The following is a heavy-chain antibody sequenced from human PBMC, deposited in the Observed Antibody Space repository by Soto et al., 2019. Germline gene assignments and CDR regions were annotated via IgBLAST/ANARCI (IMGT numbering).Heavy chain of an antibody. CDR1: GGSISSGGYY. V-gene: IGHV4-31*03. Sequence: PSETLSLTCTVSGGSISSGGYYWSWIRQHPGKGLEWIGYIYYSGSTYYNPSLKSRVTISVDTSKNQFSLKLSSVTAADTAVYYCASYRRSGTFAFDICGQGTMVTVSS. J-gene: IGHJ3*02. D-gene: IGHD1-26*01. CDR2: IYYSGST. CDR3: ASYRRSGTFAFDI.